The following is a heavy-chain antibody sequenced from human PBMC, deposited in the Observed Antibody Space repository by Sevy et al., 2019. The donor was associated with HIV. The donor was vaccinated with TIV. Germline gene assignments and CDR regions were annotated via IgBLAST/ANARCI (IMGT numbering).Heavy chain of an antibody. Sequence: GGSLRLSCAASGFTFSSYAMSWVRQAPGKGLEWVSDISGSGGDTYYADSVKGRFTISRDNSKNTLYLQMNSLSAEDTAVYYCAKDAYYYDSSGYSMSQWYYGMDVWGQGTTVTVSS. CDR1: GFTFSSYA. J-gene: IGHJ6*02. D-gene: IGHD3-22*01. CDR2: ISGSGGDT. CDR3: AKDAYYYDSSGYSMSQWYYGMDV. V-gene: IGHV3-23*01.